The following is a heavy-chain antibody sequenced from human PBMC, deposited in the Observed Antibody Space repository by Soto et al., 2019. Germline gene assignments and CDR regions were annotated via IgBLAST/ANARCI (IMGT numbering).Heavy chain of an antibody. D-gene: IGHD3-3*01. J-gene: IGHJ6*03. CDR3: AKVTALRFLEWLPPIEFPPYYMDV. CDR1: GFTFSSYA. V-gene: IGHV3-23*01. Sequence: GGSLRLSCAASGFTFSSYAMSWVRKAPGKGLEWVSAISGSGGSTYYADSVKGRFTISRDNSKNTLYLQMNSLRAEDTAVYYCAKVTALRFLEWLPPIEFPPYYMDVWGKGTTVTVSS. CDR2: ISGSGGST.